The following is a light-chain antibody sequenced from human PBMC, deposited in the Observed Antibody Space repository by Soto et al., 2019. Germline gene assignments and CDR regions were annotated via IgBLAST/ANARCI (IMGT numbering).Light chain of an antibody. CDR2: GAS. CDR1: QSVSSSY. V-gene: IGKV3-20*01. J-gene: IGKJ1*01. Sequence: EIVFTQSPGTLSLSPGERATLSCRASQSVSSSYLAWYQQKPGRAPRLLIYGASSRATGIPDRFSGSGSGTDFTLTISRLEPEDFAVYYCQQYGSSPPTFGQGTKVDIK. CDR3: QQYGSSPPT.